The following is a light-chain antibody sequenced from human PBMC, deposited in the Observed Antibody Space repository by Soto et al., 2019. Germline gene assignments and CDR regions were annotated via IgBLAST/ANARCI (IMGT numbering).Light chain of an antibody. CDR3: QQYGRSPFT. Sequence: EIVLTQSPGTLSLSPGERATLSCRASQSVSSSYLGWYQQKPGQAPRLLIYGVSSRATGIPDRFSGSGSGTDFTLTISRLEPEDFAVYYCQQYGRSPFTFGPGTKVDIK. V-gene: IGKV3-20*01. J-gene: IGKJ3*01. CDR1: QSVSSSY. CDR2: GVS.